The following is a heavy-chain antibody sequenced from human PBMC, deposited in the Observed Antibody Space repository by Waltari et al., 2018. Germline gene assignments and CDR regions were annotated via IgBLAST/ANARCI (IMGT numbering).Heavy chain of an antibody. CDR2: ISYDGSNK. CDR1: GFTFSSYA. D-gene: IGHD6-19*01. CDR3: ARSYSSGWTG. V-gene: IGHV3-30-3*01. J-gene: IGHJ4*02. Sequence: QVQLVESGGGVVQPGRSLRLSCAASGFTFSSYAMHWVRQAPGKGLAWVAVISYDGSNKYYADSVKGRVTISRDNSKNTLYLQMNSLRAEDTAVYYCARSYSSGWTGRGQGTLVTVSS.